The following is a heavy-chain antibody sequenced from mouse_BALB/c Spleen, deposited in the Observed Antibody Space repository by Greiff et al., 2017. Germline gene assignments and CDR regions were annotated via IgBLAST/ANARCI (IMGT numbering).Heavy chain of an antibody. CDR2: IWGGGST. D-gene: IGHD4-1*01. CDR3: AKFWDVAY. V-gene: IGHV2-6-5*01. CDR1: GFSLTGYG. Sequence: VQGVESGPGLVAPSQTLSLSCTVSGFSLTGYGVSWIRQPPGKGLEWLGVIWGGGSTNYNSALKSRLSISKDNSKSQVFLKMNSLQTDDTAMYYCAKFWDVAYWGQGTLVTVSA. J-gene: IGHJ3*01.